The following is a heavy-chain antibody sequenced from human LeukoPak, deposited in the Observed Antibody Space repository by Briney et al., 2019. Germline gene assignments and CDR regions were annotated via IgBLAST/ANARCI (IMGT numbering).Heavy chain of an antibody. D-gene: IGHD3-9*01. CDR1: GYAFTGYY. J-gene: IGHJ5*02. Sequence: ASVKVSCKASGYAFTGYYMHWVRQAPGQGLEWMGWINPNSGGTNYAQKFQGWVTMTRDTSISTAYMELSRLRSDDTAVYYCARDFYDILTGYPTHWFDPWGQGTLVTVSS. CDR2: INPNSGGT. CDR3: ARDFYDILTGYPTHWFDP. V-gene: IGHV1-2*04.